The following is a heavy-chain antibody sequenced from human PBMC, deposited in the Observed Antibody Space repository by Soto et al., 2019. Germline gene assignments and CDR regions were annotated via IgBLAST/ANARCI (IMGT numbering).Heavy chain of an antibody. CDR1: GYTFSSYA. D-gene: IGHD3-16*02. J-gene: IGHJ6*02. CDR3: ARGDYVWGSYRLGLYYYYGMDV. CDR2: IKAGNGNT. V-gene: IGHV1-3*05. Sequence: QVQLVQSGAEEKKPGASVKVSCKASGYTFSSYAMHWVRQAPGQRLEWMGWIKAGNGNTKYSQKFQGRVTITRDTSASTAYMELSSLRSEDTAVYHCARGDYVWGSYRLGLYYYYGMDVWGQGTTVTVSS.